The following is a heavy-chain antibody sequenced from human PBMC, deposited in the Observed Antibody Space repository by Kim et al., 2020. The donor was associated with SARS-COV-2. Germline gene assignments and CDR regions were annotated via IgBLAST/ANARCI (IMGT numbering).Heavy chain of an antibody. CDR2: LSTNGDNT. CDR3: VKNRGRSIYSGLGV. Sequence: GGSLRLSCAASGFSFSSYAMSWVRQAPGKGLEWVSSLSTNGDNTYYADSVKGRFTISRDNSRNTLNLQMNSLRAEDTAVYYCVKNRGRSIYSGLGVWGQG. D-gene: IGHD2-15*01. J-gene: IGHJ6*02. V-gene: IGHV3-23*01. CDR1: GFSFSSYA.